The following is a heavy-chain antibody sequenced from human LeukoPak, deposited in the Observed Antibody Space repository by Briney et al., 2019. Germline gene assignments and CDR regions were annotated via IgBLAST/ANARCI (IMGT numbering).Heavy chain of an antibody. J-gene: IGHJ4*02. D-gene: IGHD3-22*01. CDR2: IYHSGST. CDR3: ARVIGDSSGYYPGY. Sequence: SETLSLTCSVSGYFISSGYYWGWIRQPPGKGLEWIGSIYHSGSTYYNPSLKSRVTISVDTSKNQFSLKLSSVTAADTAVYYCARVIGDSSGYYPGYWGQGTLVTVSS. CDR1: GYFISSGYY. V-gene: IGHV4-38-2*02.